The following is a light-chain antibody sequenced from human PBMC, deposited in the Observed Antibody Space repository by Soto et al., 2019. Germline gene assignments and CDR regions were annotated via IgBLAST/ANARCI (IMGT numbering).Light chain of an antibody. J-gene: IGLJ2*01. Sequence: QSVLTQPPSASGSPGQSVTISCTGTSSDVGGYNYVSWYQQHPGKAPKLMIYDVSKRPSGVPDRFSGSKSGNTASLTVSGLQADDEADYYCSSYAGNNNVVFGGGTKLTVL. CDR3: SSYAGNNNVV. V-gene: IGLV2-8*01. CDR2: DVS. CDR1: SSDVGGYNY.